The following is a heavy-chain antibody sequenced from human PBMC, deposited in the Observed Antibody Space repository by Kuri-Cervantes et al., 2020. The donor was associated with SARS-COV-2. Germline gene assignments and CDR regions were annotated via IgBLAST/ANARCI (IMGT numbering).Heavy chain of an antibody. J-gene: IGHJ4*02. CDR3: AKAYYGFWSGYYRGGYYFDY. V-gene: IGHV3-30*18. CDR2: ISYDGSNK. Sequence: LSLTCAASGFTFSSYGMHWVRQAPGKGLEWVAVISYDGSNKYYADSVKGRFTISRDNSKNTLYLQMNSLRAEDTAVYYCAKAYYGFWSGYYRGGYYFDYWGQGTLVTVSS. D-gene: IGHD3-3*01. CDR1: GFTFSSYG.